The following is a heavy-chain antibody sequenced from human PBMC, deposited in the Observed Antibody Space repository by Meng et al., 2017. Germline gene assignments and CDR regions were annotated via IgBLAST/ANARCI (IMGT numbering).Heavy chain of an antibody. CDR2: IYSGGST. V-gene: IGHV3-66*02. J-gene: IGHJ5*02. CDR1: GFTVSSNY. Sequence: VERVESGGGLVQPGGSLRLPCAALGFTVSSNYMSWVRQAPGKGLEWVSVIYSGGSTYYADSVKGRFTISRDNSKNTLYLQMNSLRAEDTAVYYCARESMYNWFDPWGQGTLVTVSS. CDR3: ARESMYNWFDP. D-gene: IGHD6-6*01.